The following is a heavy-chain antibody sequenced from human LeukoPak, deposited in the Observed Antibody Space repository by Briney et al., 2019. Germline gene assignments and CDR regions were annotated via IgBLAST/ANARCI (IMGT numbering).Heavy chain of an antibody. CDR3: ARTAARRFDY. D-gene: IGHD6-6*01. CDR2: INPTGGST. Sequence: ASVKVSCKASGYTFPSYFMHWVRQAPGQGLEWMGIINPTGGSTTYALKSQGRVTMTRDTSTSTVYMELSSLRSDDTAVYYCARTAARRFDYWGQGTLVTVSS. CDR1: GYTFPSYF. V-gene: IGHV1-46*01. J-gene: IGHJ4*02.